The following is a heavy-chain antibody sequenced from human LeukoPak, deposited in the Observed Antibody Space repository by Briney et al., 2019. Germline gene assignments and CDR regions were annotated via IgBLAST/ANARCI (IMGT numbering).Heavy chain of an antibody. J-gene: IGHJ4*02. D-gene: IGHD3-10*01. V-gene: IGHV3-23*01. CDR1: GFTFSSYA. CDR2: ISGSGGST. CDR3: AKTTITMVRGVITFPNGRYFDY. Sequence: GSLRLSCAASGFTFSSYAMSWVRQAPGKGLEWVSAISGSGGSTYYADSVKGRFTISRDNSKNTLYLQMNSLRAEDTAVYYRAKTTITMVRGVITFPNGRYFDYWGQGTLVTVSS.